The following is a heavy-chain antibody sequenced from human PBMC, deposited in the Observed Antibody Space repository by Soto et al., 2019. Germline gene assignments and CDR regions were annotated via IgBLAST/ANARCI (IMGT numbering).Heavy chain of an antibody. J-gene: IGHJ4*02. V-gene: IGHV5-51*01. CDR3: ARHIRRNANFDY. D-gene: IGHD2-21*01. CDR1: GYRFISYW. CDR2: IYPSDSDT. Sequence: PGESLKISCKGSGYRFISYWIGWVRQMPGKGLEWMGIIYPSDSDTRYSPSFQGQVTISADKSISTAYLQWSSLKASDTAMYYCARHIRRNANFDYWGQGTLVTVSS.